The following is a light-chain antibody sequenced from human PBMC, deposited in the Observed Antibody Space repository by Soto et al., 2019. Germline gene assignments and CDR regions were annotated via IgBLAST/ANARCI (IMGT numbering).Light chain of an antibody. CDR1: QDISNW. CDR3: QQASSLPYT. Sequence: DLQMTQSPSSVSASVGDRVTITCRASQDISNWLAWYQQKPGKAPKFLMHTASSLQSGVPSRFSGSRSGTDFTLTISSLQPEDFATYYCQQASSLPYTFGQGTKVEIK. V-gene: IGKV1-12*01. CDR2: TAS. J-gene: IGKJ2*01.